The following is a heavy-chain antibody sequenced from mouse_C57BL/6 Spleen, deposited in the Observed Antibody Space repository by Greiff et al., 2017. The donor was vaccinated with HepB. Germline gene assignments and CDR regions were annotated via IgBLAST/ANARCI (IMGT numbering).Heavy chain of an antibody. CDR1: GYTFTSYW. V-gene: IGHV1-59*01. CDR2: IDPSDSYT. J-gene: IGHJ3*01. D-gene: IGHD1-1*01. Sequence: VQLQQPGAELVRPGTSVKLSCKASGYTFTSYWMHWVKQRPGQGLEWIGVIDPSDSYTNYNQKFKGKATLTVDTSSSTAYMQLSSLTSEDSAVYYCAREPYYGSGFEGPCFAYWGQGTLVTVSA. CDR3: AREPYYGSGFEGPCFAY.